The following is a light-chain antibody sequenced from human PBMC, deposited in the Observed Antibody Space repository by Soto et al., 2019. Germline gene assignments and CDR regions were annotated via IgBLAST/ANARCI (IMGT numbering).Light chain of an antibody. J-gene: IGKJ4*01. Sequence: DIQMTQSPSSLSASVGDRVTITCQASQDINNYLNWYQQKPGKAPKFLISDASNLETGVPSRFSGSGSGTDFTLTINNLQPEDVATYYCQRYYNAPFTFGGGTKVDIK. CDR3: QRYYNAPFT. CDR1: QDINNY. V-gene: IGKV1-33*01. CDR2: DAS.